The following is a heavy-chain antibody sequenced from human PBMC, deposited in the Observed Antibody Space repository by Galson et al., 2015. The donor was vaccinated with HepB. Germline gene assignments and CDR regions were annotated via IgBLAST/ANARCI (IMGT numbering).Heavy chain of an antibody. CDR3: ARAGDSRGFPFDY. CDR2: VNPSGGSS. J-gene: IGHJ4*02. D-gene: IGHD3-22*01. CDR1: GFPFTNSGPAFTAYY. Sequence: SVKVSCKASGFPFTNSGPAFTAYYIHWVRQAPGQGLEWMGIVNPSGGSSTYAQNFQDRVTMTTDTSTKTAYLDLASLRPDDTAVYYCARAGDSRGFPFDYWGQGTLVTDSS. V-gene: IGHV1-46*01.